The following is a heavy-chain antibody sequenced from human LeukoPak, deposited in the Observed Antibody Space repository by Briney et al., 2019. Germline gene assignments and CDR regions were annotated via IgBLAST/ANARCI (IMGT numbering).Heavy chain of an antibody. D-gene: IGHD3-9*01. CDR1: GFTSFNFP. V-gene: IGHV3-48*02. CDR2: IRSDGTI. Sequence: GGSLRLSCEASGFTSFNFPMNWVRQAPGKGLEWVSHIRSDGTITYADSVKGRFTISRDDAKTSVYLQLNSLRDEDTAIYYCARDNIWAFDIWGQGTMVTVSS. J-gene: IGHJ3*02. CDR3: ARDNIWAFDI.